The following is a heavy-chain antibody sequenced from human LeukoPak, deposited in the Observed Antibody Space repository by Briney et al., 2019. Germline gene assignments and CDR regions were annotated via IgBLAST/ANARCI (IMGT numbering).Heavy chain of an antibody. CDR1: GGSFSGYY. Sequence: SETLSLTCAVYGGSFSGYYWSWIRQPPGKGLEWIGYIYYSGSTNYNPSLKSRVTISVDTSKNQFSLKLSSVTAADTAVYYCARHGSSWYEKDYFDYWGQGTLVTVSS. J-gene: IGHJ4*02. V-gene: IGHV4-59*08. D-gene: IGHD6-13*01. CDR3: ARHGSSWYEKDYFDY. CDR2: IYYSGST.